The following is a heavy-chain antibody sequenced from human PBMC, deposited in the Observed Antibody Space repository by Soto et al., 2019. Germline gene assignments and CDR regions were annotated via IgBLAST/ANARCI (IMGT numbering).Heavy chain of an antibody. J-gene: IGHJ4*02. CDR3: ARGVSAGVDY. Sequence: QVQLVQSGAEVREPGASVKVSCKASGYSVTSLDINWVRQTAGQGLEWMGWMEPRTGRTGYAQKCQGRVNMTRDTSINTAYMELTTLASDDTAFYYCARGVSAGVDYWGQGTLVTVSS. CDR1: GYSVTSLD. V-gene: IGHV1-8*01. D-gene: IGHD1-26*01. CDR2: MEPRTGRT.